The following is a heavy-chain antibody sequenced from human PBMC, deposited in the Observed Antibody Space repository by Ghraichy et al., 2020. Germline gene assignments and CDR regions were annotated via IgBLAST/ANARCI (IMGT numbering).Heavy chain of an antibody. Sequence: ETLSLTCAASGVTFSSYSLNWVRQAPCKGLELVSYISSSSSTIYYADSVKGRLTISRDNAKNSLYLQMNSLRAEDTAVYYCARDRYCSSTSCSYGMDVWGQGTTVTVSS. D-gene: IGHD2-2*01. CDR2: ISSSSSTI. CDR1: GVTFSSYS. V-gene: IGHV3-48*01. J-gene: IGHJ6*02. CDR3: ARDRYCSSTSCSYGMDV.